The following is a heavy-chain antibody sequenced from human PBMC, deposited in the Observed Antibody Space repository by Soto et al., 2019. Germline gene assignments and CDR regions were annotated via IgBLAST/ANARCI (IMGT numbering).Heavy chain of an antibody. J-gene: IGHJ6*02. Sequence: GESLKISCKGSGYTFTNYWIGWVRQMPGKGLEWMGIIYPGDSDTKYNPSFQGQVTISADKSITTTYLQWSSLKASDTAIYYCAASIFYYGMDVWGQGALVTVSS. CDR3: AASIFYYGMDV. CDR1: GYTFTNYW. V-gene: IGHV5-51*01. CDR2: IYPGDSDT.